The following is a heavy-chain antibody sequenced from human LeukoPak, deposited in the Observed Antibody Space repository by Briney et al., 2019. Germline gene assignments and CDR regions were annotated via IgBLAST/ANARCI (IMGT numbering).Heavy chain of an antibody. J-gene: IGHJ4*02. Sequence: PGGSLRLSCGASGFTFSGYEMNWVRQAPGKGLEWVSYISSSGSTMYYAGSVKGRFTISRDNAKNSVYLQMNSLRAEDTAVYYCARDSGYSGYGPFDYWGQGTLVTVSS. CDR2: ISSSGSTM. D-gene: IGHD5-12*01. V-gene: IGHV3-48*03. CDR3: ARDSGYSGYGPFDY. CDR1: GFTFSGYE.